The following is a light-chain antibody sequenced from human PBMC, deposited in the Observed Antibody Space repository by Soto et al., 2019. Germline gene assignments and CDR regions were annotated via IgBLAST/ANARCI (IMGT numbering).Light chain of an antibody. CDR3: SSYTSSSTVV. CDR1: SSDVGGYND. J-gene: IGLJ2*01. V-gene: IGLV2-14*03. CDR2: DVS. Sequence: QSALTQPASVSGSPGQSIAISCTGTSSDVGGYNDVSWYQQHPGKAPKLIIYDVSNRPSGVSNRLSGSKSGNTASLTISGLQAEDEADYYCSSYTSSSTVVFGGGTKLTVL.